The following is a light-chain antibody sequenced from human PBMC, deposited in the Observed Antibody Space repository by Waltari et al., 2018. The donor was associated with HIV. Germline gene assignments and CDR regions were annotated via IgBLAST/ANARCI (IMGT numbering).Light chain of an antibody. CDR2: DDN. V-gene: IGLV1-44*01. J-gene: IGLJ2*01. CDR3: AAWDDNVNGL. Sequence: QPVLTPPPSASGTLGQTLSISCSGRRSNIGSIPVIWYQPLQGTAPKLLISDDNRRPSGVPDRFSGSKSGTSASLAISGLQSEDEADYYCAAWDDNVNGLFGGGTKLTVL. CDR1: RSNIGSIP.